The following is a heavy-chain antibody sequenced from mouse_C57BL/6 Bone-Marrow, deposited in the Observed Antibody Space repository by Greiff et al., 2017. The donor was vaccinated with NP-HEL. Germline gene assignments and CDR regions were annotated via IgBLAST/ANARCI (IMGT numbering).Heavy chain of an antibody. CDR2: IYPGSGST. CDR1: GYTFTSYW. Sequence: VQLQQPGAELVKPGASVKMSCKASGYTFTSYWLTWVKQRPGQGLEWIGDIYPGSGSTNYNEKFKSKATLTVDTSSSTAYMQLSSLTSEDSAVYYCARSYSNWPMAYWGQGTLVTVSA. D-gene: IGHD2-5*01. V-gene: IGHV1-55*01. J-gene: IGHJ3*01. CDR3: ARSYSNWPMAY.